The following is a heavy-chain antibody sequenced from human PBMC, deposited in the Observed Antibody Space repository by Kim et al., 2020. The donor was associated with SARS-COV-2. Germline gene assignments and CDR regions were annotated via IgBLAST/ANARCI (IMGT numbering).Heavy chain of an antibody. CDR3: TTDHGRDY. V-gene: IGHV3-15*01. Sequence: GGTTDYAAPVKGRFTISRDDSKNTLYLQMNSLKTEDTAVYYCTTDHGRDYWGQGTLVTVSS. D-gene: IGHD4-17*01. J-gene: IGHJ4*02. CDR2: GGTT.